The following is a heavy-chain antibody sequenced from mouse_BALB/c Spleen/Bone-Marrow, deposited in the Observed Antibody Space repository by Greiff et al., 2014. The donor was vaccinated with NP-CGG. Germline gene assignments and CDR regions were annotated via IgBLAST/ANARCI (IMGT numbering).Heavy chain of an antibody. CDR1: GYTFTSYW. J-gene: IGHJ2*01. Sequence: LVKPGASVKLSCKASGYTFTSYWINWVKQRPGQGLEWIGRIAPGSGSTYYNEMFKGKAILTVDTYPSAAYIQLSRLSSEDSAVYFCAYYRYDFNYWGQGTTLTVSS. CDR2: IAPGSGST. D-gene: IGHD2-14*01. V-gene: IGHV1S41*01. CDR3: AYYRYDFNY.